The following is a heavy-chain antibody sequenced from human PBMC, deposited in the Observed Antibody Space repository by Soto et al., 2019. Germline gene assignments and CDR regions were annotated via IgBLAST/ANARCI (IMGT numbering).Heavy chain of an antibody. CDR2: MNPNSGNT. CDR3: ARGLKFSLRSADYMDV. Sequence: ASVKVSCKASGYTFTSYDINWVRQATGQGLEWMGWMNPNSGNTGYAQKFQGRVTMTRNTSISTAYMELSSLRSEDTAVYYCARGLKFSLRSADYMDVWGKGTTVTVSS. V-gene: IGHV1-8*01. D-gene: IGHD6-6*01. J-gene: IGHJ6*03. CDR1: GYTFTSYD.